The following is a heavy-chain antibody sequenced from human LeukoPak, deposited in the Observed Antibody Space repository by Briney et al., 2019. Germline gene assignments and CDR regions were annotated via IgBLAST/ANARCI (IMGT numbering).Heavy chain of an antibody. Sequence: GGSLRLSCAASGFTFSNYWMHWVRQAPGKGLVWVSRLNSDGSSTNYADSVKGRFTISRDNVKNSLYLQMNSLRAEDTAVYYCASYGSGSYYNIHWGQGTLVTVSS. D-gene: IGHD3-10*01. V-gene: IGHV3-74*01. CDR3: ASYGSGSYYNIH. CDR2: LNSDGSST. J-gene: IGHJ4*02. CDR1: GFTFSNYW.